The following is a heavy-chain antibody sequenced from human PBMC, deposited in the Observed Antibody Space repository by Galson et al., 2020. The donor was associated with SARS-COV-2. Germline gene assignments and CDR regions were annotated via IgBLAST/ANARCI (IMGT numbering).Heavy chain of an antibody. D-gene: IGHD3-10*01. CDR1: GFAFSGYD. J-gene: IGHJ6*02. Sequence: GGSLRLSCVGSGFAFSGYDMNWIRQAPGKGLEWISYISRGSNTIYYADSVKGRFTTSRDNAKDSLYLQMNSLTAEDTAVYYCATDNGYYARSSGMDVWGQGTTVTVSS. CDR2: ISRGSNTI. V-gene: IGHV3-48*01. CDR3: ATDNGYYARSSGMDV.